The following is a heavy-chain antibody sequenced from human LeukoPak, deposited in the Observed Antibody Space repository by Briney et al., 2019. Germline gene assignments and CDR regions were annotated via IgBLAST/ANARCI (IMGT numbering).Heavy chain of an antibody. CDR1: GFTFSNYA. Sequence: GGSLRLSCAASGFTFSNYAMHWVRQAPGKGLEWVSVISYDGSNKYYADSVKGRFTISRDNSKNTLHLQMNSLRAEDTAVYYCARDKVDYAYWYYGMDVWGQGTTVTVSS. V-gene: IGHV3-30-3*01. D-gene: IGHD4-17*01. J-gene: IGHJ6*02. CDR2: ISYDGSNK. CDR3: ARDKVDYAYWYYGMDV.